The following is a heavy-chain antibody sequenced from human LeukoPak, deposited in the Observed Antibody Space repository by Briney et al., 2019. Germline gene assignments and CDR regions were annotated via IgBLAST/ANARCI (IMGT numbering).Heavy chain of an antibody. CDR1: GYTFTSYA. D-gene: IGHD3-10*01. CDR2: INTNTGNP. CDR3: ARASNYGSGSYYYDFDY. J-gene: IGHJ4*02. V-gene: IGHV7-4-1*02. Sequence: ASVKVSCKASGYTFTSYAMHWVRQAAGQGLEGMGWINTNTGNPTYAQGFTGRFVFSLDTSVSTAYLQISSLKAEDTAVYYCARASNYGSGSYYYDFDYWGQGTLVTVSS.